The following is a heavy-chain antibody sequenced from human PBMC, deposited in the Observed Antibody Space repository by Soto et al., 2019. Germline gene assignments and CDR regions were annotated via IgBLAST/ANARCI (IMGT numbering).Heavy chain of an antibody. Sequence: PGGSLGLSCAASGFTFSSYSMNWVRQAPGKGLEWVSSISSSSSYIYYADSVKGRFTISRDNAKNSLYLQMNSLRAEDTAVYYCASDGYSYGPYYYYGMDVWGQGTTVTVSS. CDR3: ASDGYSYGPYYYYGMDV. J-gene: IGHJ6*02. CDR2: ISSSSSYI. D-gene: IGHD5-18*01. CDR1: GFTFSSYS. V-gene: IGHV3-21*01.